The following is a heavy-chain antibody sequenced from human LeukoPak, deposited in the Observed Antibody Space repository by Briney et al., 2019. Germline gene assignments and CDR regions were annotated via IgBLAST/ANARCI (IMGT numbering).Heavy chain of an antibody. D-gene: IGHD2-15*01. Sequence: GGSLRLSCAASGFTFSNYALSWVRQAPGTGLEWVSSISGSGGSTYYADSVKGRFTISRDNSKNTLFLQMSSLRAEDTAVYYCAKDLDPGLPQYYFDYWGQGTLVTVSS. CDR3: AKDLDPGLPQYYFDY. V-gene: IGHV3-23*01. CDR1: GFTFSNYA. CDR2: ISGSGGST. J-gene: IGHJ4*02.